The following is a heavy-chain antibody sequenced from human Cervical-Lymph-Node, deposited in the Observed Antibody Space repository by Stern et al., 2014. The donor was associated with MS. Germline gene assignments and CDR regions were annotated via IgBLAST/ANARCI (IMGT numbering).Heavy chain of an antibody. D-gene: IGHD6-6*01. V-gene: IGHV1-69*01. Sequence: MQLVESGTEVKKPGSSVKVSCKASGGTLNTYTITWVRQAPGQGLEWVGPIIPIFGTAKFAQKFQGRVTFTAADSTSIDYTALHSLKSEDAAVYYCARSPRYPDFSSHFDYWGQGTLVPVSS. J-gene: IGHJ4*02. CDR2: IIPIFGTA. CDR3: ARSPRYPDFSSHFDY. CDR1: GGTLNTYT.